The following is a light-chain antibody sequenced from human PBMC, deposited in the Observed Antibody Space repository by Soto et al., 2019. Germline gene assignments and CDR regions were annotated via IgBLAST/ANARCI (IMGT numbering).Light chain of an antibody. CDR3: QQSYSTTIT. CDR2: AAS. V-gene: IGKV1-39*01. Sequence: DIQITQSPSTLSASVGDRVTITCLASQTISSWLAWYQQKPGKAPKLLIYAASSLQSGVPSRFSGSGSGTDFTLTISSLQPEDFATYYCQQSYSTTITFGQGTRLEI. CDR1: QTISSW. J-gene: IGKJ5*01.